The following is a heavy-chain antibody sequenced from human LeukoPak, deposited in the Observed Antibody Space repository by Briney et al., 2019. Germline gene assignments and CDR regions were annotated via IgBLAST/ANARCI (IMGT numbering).Heavy chain of an antibody. CDR1: GFTFNTYS. V-gene: IGHV3-21*01. CDR3: ARDGGYYHYDMDV. CDR2: VSSSSSYI. Sequence: PGGSLRLSCAASGFTFNTYSMNWVRQAPGKGLEWVSSVSSSSSYIYYADSVKGRFTISRDNAKNSLYLQMNSLRAEDTAVYYCARDGGYYHYDMDVWGQGTTVTVSS. J-gene: IGHJ6*02.